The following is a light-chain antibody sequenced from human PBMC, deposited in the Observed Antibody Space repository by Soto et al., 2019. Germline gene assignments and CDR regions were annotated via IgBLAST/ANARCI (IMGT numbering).Light chain of an antibody. CDR1: QSVDSNY. J-gene: IGKJ5*01. Sequence: VVLTQSPGTLSLSPGERATLSCRASQSVDSNYLAWYQQKFGQAPRLLLYGTSSRATGIPARFSGSRSGTDFTLTISSLEPEDFGVYFCHQRNKFGQGTRLEIK. CDR2: GTS. CDR3: HQRNK. V-gene: IGKV3D-20*02.